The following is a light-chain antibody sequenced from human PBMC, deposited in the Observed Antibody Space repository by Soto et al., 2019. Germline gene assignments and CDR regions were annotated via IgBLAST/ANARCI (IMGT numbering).Light chain of an antibody. Sequence: QPVLTQSSSASASLGSSVRLTCTLSNGHNNYIIAWHQQQPGKAPRYLMKVEGSGRYNRGSGVLDRFSGSSSGADRYLTIYNLQFEDEADYYCETWDSDTRVFGGGTKVTVL. CDR3: ETWDSDTRV. J-gene: IGLJ3*02. CDR1: NGHNNYI. V-gene: IGLV4-60*02. CDR2: VEGSGRY.